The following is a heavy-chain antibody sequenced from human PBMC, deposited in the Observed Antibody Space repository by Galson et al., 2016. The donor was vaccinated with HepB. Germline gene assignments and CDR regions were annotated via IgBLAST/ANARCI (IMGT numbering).Heavy chain of an antibody. D-gene: IGHD3-16*02. J-gene: IGHJ6*04. CDR1: EFSLSDYY. V-gene: IGHV3-11*01. CDR2: ISGSRSII. CDR3: ARARVEGVIRIGDYYGMDV. Sequence: SLRLSCAASEFSLSDYYLSWIRQAPGKGLECVSYISGSRSIIYYADSVKGRFTISTDNARNSVFLQMDSLSDEDTAVYYCARARVEGVIRIGDYYGMDVWGKGTAVMVST.